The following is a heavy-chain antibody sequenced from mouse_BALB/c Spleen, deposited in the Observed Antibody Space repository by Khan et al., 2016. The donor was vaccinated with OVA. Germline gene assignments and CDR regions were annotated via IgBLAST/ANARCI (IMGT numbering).Heavy chain of an antibody. CDR1: GYSITSDYA. Sequence: EVQLQESGPGLVKPSQSLSLTCTVTGYSITSDYAWKWIRQLPGNILGWRGILTYSGSTRYTPSLKSRVTITRDTSNNQFFLQLNRVTTEDTAAFNCTRGRAYWGQGTLVTVSA. J-gene: IGHJ3*01. CDR3: TRGRAY. V-gene: IGHV3-2*02. CDR2: LTYSGST.